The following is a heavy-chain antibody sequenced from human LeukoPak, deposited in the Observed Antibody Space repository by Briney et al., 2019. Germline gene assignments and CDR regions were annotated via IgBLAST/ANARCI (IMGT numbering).Heavy chain of an antibody. V-gene: IGHV4-34*01. J-gene: IGHJ4*02. Sequence: PSETLSLTCAVYGGSFSGYYWSWIRQPPGKGLEWIGEINHSGSTNYNPPLNSRVTISVDTSKIQFSLKLSSVTAAGTAVYYCARGVSSGWALYYFDDWGQGTLVTVSS. D-gene: IGHD6-19*01. CDR1: GGSFSGYY. CDR2: INHSGST. CDR3: ARGVSSGWALYYFDD.